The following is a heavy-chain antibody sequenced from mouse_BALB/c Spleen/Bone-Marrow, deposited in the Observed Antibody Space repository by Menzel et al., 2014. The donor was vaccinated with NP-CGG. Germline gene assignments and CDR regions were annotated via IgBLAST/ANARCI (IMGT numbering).Heavy chain of an antibody. V-gene: IGHV1S81*02. D-gene: IGHD4-1*01. CDR3: TRGRTWDFDY. J-gene: IGHJ2*01. CDR1: GYTFTSCY. CDR2: INPSNGGT. Sequence: SGAELVKPGASVKLSCKASGYTFTSCYMYWVKQRPGQGLEWIGEINPSNGGTNFNEKFKSRATLTVDKSSSTAYMQLSSLTSEDSAVYYCTRGRTWDFDYWGQGTTLTVSS.